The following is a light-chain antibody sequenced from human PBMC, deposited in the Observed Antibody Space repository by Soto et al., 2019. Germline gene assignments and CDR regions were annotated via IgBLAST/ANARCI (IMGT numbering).Light chain of an antibody. CDR3: LQYDTSPFT. Sequence: EIVMTQSPATLSVSPGERATLSCRASQSVNSYLAWYQQKPGQAPRLLIFGASTRATGIPARFSGGGSGTEFTLTISRLEPEDFAVYYCLQYDTSPFTFGPGTKVDIK. CDR2: GAS. CDR1: QSVNSY. V-gene: IGKV3-15*01. J-gene: IGKJ3*01.